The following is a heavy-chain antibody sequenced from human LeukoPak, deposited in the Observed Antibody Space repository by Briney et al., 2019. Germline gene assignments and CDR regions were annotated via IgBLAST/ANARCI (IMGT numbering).Heavy chain of an antibody. CDR1: GGSISSYY. D-gene: IGHD5-18*01. CDR3: ARDKAGFDY. J-gene: IGHJ4*02. Sequence: PSETLSLTCTVSGGSISSYYWSWIRQPPGKGLEWIGYIYYSGSTNYNPSLKSRVTISVDTSKNQFSLKLSSVTAADTAVYYCARDKAGFDYWGQGTLVTVSS. V-gene: IGHV4-59*08. CDR2: IYYSGST.